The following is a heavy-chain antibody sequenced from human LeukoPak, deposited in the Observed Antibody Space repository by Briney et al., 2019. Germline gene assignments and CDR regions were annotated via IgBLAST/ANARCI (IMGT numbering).Heavy chain of an antibody. V-gene: IGHV3-7*01. CDR2: IHQNGTKT. D-gene: IGHD3-10*01. Sequence: GGSLRLSCAASGFNFNNYCMSWVRQAPGKGLEWVANIHQNGTKTYYADSVKGRFTISRDNSNNLLYLQMNSLRAEDTAVYYCAGGLGTLTLVRGPITTILWGVKTMDYWGQGTLVAVSS. CDR1: GFNFNNYC. J-gene: IGHJ4*02. CDR3: AGGLGTLTLVRGPITTILWGVKTMDY.